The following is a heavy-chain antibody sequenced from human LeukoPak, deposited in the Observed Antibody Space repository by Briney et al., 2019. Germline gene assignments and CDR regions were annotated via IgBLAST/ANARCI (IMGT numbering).Heavy chain of an antibody. Sequence: PSETLSLTCTVSGDSISSSNSYWGWIRQPPGKGLEWIGSIYYTGSTNYNPSLKSRVTISVDTSKNHFSLKLSSVTAADTAVYYCARDRDDYGGNSGWFDPWGQGTLVTVSS. D-gene: IGHD4-23*01. V-gene: IGHV4-39*07. CDR3: ARDRDDYGGNSGWFDP. CDR1: GDSISSSNSY. J-gene: IGHJ5*02. CDR2: IYYTGST.